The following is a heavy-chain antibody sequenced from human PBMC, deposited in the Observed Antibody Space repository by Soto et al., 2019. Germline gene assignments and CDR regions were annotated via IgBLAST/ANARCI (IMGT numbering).Heavy chain of an antibody. D-gene: IGHD3-22*01. CDR1: GSPISSYY. CDR2: IYYTGTT. V-gene: IGHV4-59*08. CDR3: ARLGDYYQAFAY. Sequence: QVQLQESGPGLVKPSETLSLTCTVSGSPISSYYWSWFRQPPGQGLEWVGYIYYTGTTTYNPSLKSLVTVSVDTSKSQFSLNLRSVTAADTAVYYCARLGDYYQAFAYWGHGNLVTVSS. J-gene: IGHJ4*01.